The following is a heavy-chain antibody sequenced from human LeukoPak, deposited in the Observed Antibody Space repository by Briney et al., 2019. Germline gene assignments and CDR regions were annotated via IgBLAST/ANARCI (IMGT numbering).Heavy chain of an antibody. J-gene: IGHJ6*03. Sequence: ASVKVSCKASGYTFTSYDINWVRQATGQGLEWMGWMNPNSGNTGYAQKFQGRVTITRNTSISTAYMELSSLRSEDTAVYYCARGRRGVRGVSARGYYYYMDVWGKGTTVTVSS. CDR3: ARGRRGVRGVSARGYYYYMDV. D-gene: IGHD3-10*01. CDR2: MNPNSGNT. CDR1: GYTFTSYD. V-gene: IGHV1-8*03.